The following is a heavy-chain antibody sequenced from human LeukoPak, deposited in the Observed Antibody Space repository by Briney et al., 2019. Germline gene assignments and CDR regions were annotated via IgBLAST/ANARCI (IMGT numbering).Heavy chain of an antibody. CDR2: ISPYNINT. J-gene: IGHJ4*02. Sequence: ASVKVSCKASGYPFTSYGISWVRQAPGQGLEWMGWISPYNINTNYAQKFQGRVTMTRNTSISTAYMELSSLRSEDTAVYYCARGGEDFDYWGQGTLVTVSS. D-gene: IGHD3-16*01. CDR3: ARGGEDFDY. CDR1: GYPFTSYG. V-gene: IGHV1-18*01.